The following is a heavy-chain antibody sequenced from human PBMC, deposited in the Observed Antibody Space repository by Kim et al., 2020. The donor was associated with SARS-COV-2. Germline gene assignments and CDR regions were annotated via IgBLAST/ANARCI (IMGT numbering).Heavy chain of an antibody. J-gene: IGHJ4*02. Sequence: GESLKISCKGSGYSFTSYWIGWVRQMPGKGLEWMGIIYPGDSDTRFSPSFQGQVTISADKSISTAYLQWSSLKASDTAMYYCARSVRYYYDSSGYYYWGQGTLVTVSS. V-gene: IGHV5-51*01. D-gene: IGHD3-22*01. CDR3: ARSVRYYYDSSGYYY. CDR2: IYPGDSDT. CDR1: GYSFTSYW.